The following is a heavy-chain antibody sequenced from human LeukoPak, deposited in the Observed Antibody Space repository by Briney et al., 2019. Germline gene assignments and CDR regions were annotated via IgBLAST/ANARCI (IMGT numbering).Heavy chain of an antibody. J-gene: IGHJ4*02. D-gene: IGHD3-10*01. V-gene: IGHV3-30-3*01. CDR3: ARDRVLVWFEHPFDS. CDR1: GFTLSSYA. Sequence: GGSLRLSCTASGFTLSSYAMHWVRQAPGKGLEWLVVISYDGNNKYYTDSVRGRFTISRDNFQNTVSLQMNNLRPEDTGIYYCARDRVLVWFEHPFDSWGQGTLVTVSS. CDR2: ISYDGNNK.